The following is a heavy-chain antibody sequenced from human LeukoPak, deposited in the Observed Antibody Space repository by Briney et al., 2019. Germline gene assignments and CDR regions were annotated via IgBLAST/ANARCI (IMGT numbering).Heavy chain of an antibody. D-gene: IGHD4-17*01. V-gene: IGHV1-8*01. CDR3: ARGDYGDYFRYYYYYGMDV. CDR1: GYTFTSYD. Sequence: GASVKVSCKASGYTFTSYDINWVRQATGQGLEWMGWMNPNSGNTGYAQKFQGRVTMTRNTSISTAYMELSSLRSEDTAVYYCARGDYGDYFRYYYYYGMDVWGQGTTVTVSS. J-gene: IGHJ6*02. CDR2: MNPNSGNT.